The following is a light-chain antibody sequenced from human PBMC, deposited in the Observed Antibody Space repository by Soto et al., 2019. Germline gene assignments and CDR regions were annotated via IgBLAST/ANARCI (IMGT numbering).Light chain of an antibody. V-gene: IGLV1-40*01. J-gene: IGLJ1*01. CDR3: QSYDSSLSAFV. CDR1: SSNIGAGYD. Sequence: QSVLTQPPSVSGAPGQTITISCTGSSSNIGAGYDVHWYQQLPGRAPKLLIYGNNNRPSGVPDRFSGSKSGTSASLAITGLQAEDEADYYCQSYDSSLSAFVFGTGTKLTVL. CDR2: GNN.